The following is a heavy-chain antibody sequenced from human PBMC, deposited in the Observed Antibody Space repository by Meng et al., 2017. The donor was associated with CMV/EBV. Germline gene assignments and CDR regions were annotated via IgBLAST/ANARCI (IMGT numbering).Heavy chain of an antibody. CDR3: ARDRDFGVVIGANWYFDL. V-gene: IGHV3-30*04. CDR2: ISYDGSNK. D-gene: IGHD3-3*01. Sequence: GGPLRLSCAASGFTFSSYAIHWVRQAPGKGLEWVAVISYDGSNKYYADSVKGRFTISRDNSKNTLYLQMNSLRAEDTAVYYCARDRDFGVVIGANWYFDLWGRGTLVTVSS. J-gene: IGHJ2*01. CDR1: GFTFSSYA.